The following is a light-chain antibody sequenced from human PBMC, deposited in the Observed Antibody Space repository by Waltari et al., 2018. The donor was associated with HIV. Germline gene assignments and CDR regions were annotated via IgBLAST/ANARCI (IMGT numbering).Light chain of an antibody. V-gene: IGKV3-15*01. J-gene: IGKJ1*01. CDR2: GAS. CDR3: QHYDNWPPWT. Sequence: EIVLTQSPGSLSVSPGERATLSCRASQSVGNSLAWYQHKPGQAPRRLIYGASTRAAGIPPRSSGSGSGTQFTLTISRLQSEDFAVYYCQHYDNWPPWTFGQGTKVEIK. CDR1: QSVGNS.